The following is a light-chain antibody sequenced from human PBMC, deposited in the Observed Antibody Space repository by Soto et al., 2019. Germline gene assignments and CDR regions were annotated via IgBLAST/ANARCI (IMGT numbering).Light chain of an antibody. CDR3: SSYTSSRTLV. J-gene: IGLJ1*01. Sequence: QSVLTQPASVSGSPGQSITISCTGTGSDLGYNYVSWFQQHPGKAPKLLIFEVSNRPSGASNRFSGSKSGSAASLTISGLQAEDEAYYYCSSYTSSRTLVFGTGTKGTVL. V-gene: IGLV2-14*01. CDR2: EVS. CDR1: GSDLGYNY.